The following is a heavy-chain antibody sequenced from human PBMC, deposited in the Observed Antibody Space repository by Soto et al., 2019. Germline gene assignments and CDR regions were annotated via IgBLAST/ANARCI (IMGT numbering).Heavy chain of an antibody. J-gene: IGHJ4*02. CDR2: IWYDGSNK. CDR1: GFTFSSYG. CDR3: ARRYYESSGIDY. V-gene: IGHV3-33*01. Sequence: GGSLRLSCAASGFTFSSYGMHWVRQAPGKGLEWVAVIWYDGSNKYYADSVKGRFTISRDNSKNTLHLQMNSLRAEDTAVYYCARRYYESSGIDYWGQGTLVTVSS. D-gene: IGHD3-22*01.